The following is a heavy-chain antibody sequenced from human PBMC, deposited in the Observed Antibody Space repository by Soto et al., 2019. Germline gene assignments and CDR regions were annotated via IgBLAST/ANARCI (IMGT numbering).Heavy chain of an antibody. Sequence: GSLRLSCAASGFIFSDYGMHWVRQAPGKGLEWMSIISSDGNNKYYTDSVKGRFTISRDNSKNTLYLQMNSLRVEDTAVYYCAKNHLPQSYYDLPWFDPWGQGTLVTVSS. CDR1: GFIFSDYG. CDR3: AKNHLPQSYYDLPWFDP. D-gene: IGHD3-3*01. J-gene: IGHJ5*02. V-gene: IGHV3-30*18. CDR2: ISSDGNNK.